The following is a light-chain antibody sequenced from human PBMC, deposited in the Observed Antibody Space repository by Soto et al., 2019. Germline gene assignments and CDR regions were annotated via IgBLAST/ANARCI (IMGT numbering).Light chain of an antibody. J-gene: IGKJ1*01. V-gene: IGKV1-39*01. Sequence: DIQMTQSPASLSASVAARXXXXGXXSQSISSYLNWYQQKPGKAPKLLIYAASSLQSGVPSRFSGSGSGTDFTLTISSLQPEDFATYYCQQSYSTPWTFGQGTKVDIK. CDR1: QSISSY. CDR2: AAS. CDR3: QQSYSTPWT.